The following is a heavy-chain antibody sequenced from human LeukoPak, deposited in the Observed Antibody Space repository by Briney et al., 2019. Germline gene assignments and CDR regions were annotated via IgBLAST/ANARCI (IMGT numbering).Heavy chain of an antibody. D-gene: IGHD3-22*01. V-gene: IGHV4-39*01. Sequence: SETLSLTCTVSGGSLRSSNYYWGWIRQPPGKGLEWIGSIYYSGSTYYNPSLKSRVTISVDTSKNEFSLKLSSVTAADTAVYYCARASNYFDILYWGQGTLVTVSS. CDR2: IYYSGST. CDR1: GGSLRSSNYY. CDR3: ARASNYFDILY. J-gene: IGHJ4*02.